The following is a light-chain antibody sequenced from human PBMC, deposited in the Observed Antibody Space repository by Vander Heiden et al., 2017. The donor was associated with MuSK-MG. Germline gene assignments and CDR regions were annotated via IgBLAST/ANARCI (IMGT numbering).Light chain of an antibody. Sequence: AIRMTQSPSSLSASTGDRVTITCRASTGISSSLPWYQQKPGKAPKLLIYAASTLQSGVPSLFSGSGSGTDFTLTISCLQSEDFATYYCQQDDSSPWTFGQGTKVEIK. CDR2: AAS. V-gene: IGKV1-8*01. CDR3: QQDDSSPWT. J-gene: IGKJ1*01. CDR1: TGISSS.